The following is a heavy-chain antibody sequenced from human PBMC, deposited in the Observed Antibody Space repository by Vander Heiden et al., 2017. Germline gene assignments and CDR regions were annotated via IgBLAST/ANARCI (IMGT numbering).Heavy chain of an antibody. Sequence: EVQLVESGGGLVQPGGSLRLSCAASGFTFSRYWMHWVRQAPGKGLVWVSRINSDGSSTSYADSVKGRFTISRDNAKNTLYLQMNSLRAEDTAVYYCARGNGVTSYTGGWFDPWGQGTLVTVSS. J-gene: IGHJ5*02. D-gene: IGHD3-3*01. CDR2: INSDGSST. CDR3: ARGNGVTSYTGGWFDP. V-gene: IGHV3-74*01. CDR1: GFTFSRYW.